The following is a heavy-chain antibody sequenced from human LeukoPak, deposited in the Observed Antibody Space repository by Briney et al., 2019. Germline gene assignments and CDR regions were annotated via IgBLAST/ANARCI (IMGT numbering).Heavy chain of an antibody. CDR2: IFHSGST. CDR3: ARSATWGGSCKY. J-gene: IGHJ4*02. D-gene: IGHD3-16*01. V-gene: IGHV4-38-2*02. CDR1: GFSTSSGYY. Sequence: SETLSLTCSVSGFSTSSGYYWGWIRQPPGKGLEWIGTIFHSGSTYYNPSLKSRVTISVDTSKNQFSLKPSSVTAADTAVYYCARSATWGGSCKYWGQGTLVTVSS.